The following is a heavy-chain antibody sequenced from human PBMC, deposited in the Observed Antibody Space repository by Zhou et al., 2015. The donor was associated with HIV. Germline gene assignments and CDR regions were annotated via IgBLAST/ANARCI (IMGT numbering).Heavy chain of an antibody. Sequence: QVQLVQSGAEVKKPGSSVKVSCKASGGTFSNYAISWVRQAPGQGLEWVGGIIPIFVTANYAQKFQVRVTITADESTSTAYMELSSLRSEDTAVYYCAFRGRATAAFDIWGQGTMVTVSS. CDR3: AFRGRATAAFDI. D-gene: IGHD1-26*01. J-gene: IGHJ3*02. CDR1: GGTFSNYA. CDR2: IIPIFVTA. V-gene: IGHV1-69*12.